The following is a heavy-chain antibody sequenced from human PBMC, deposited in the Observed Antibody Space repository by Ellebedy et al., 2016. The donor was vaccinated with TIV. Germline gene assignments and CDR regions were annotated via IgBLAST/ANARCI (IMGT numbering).Heavy chain of an antibody. Sequence: SETLSLXXAVYGGPFSGYYSSWIRQPPGKGLERIGEINHSGSTNYNPALKSRVTMSVDKSKNQFSLKLNSVTAADTAVYYCAKDPYSSSWYAGGWFDPWGQGTLVTVSS. V-gene: IGHV4-34*01. CDR3: AKDPYSSSWYAGGWFDP. J-gene: IGHJ5*02. CDR1: GGPFSGYY. CDR2: INHSGST. D-gene: IGHD6-13*01.